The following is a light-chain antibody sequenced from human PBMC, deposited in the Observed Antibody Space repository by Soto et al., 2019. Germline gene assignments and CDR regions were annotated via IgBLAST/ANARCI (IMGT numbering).Light chain of an antibody. Sequence: QSVLTQPPSASGSPGQSVTISCTGTSSDVVGYNYVSWYQQHPGKAPKLMIYEVSKRPSGVPDRFSGSKSGNTASLTVSGLQAEDEADYYCSSYAGSNNFVVFGGGTKLTVL. V-gene: IGLV2-8*01. J-gene: IGLJ2*01. CDR3: SSYAGSNNFVV. CDR2: EVS. CDR1: SSDVVGYNY.